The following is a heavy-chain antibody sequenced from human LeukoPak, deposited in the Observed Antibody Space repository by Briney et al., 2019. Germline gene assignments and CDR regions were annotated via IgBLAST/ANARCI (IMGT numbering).Heavy chain of an antibody. CDR3: ARVGYVAAFDI. D-gene: IGHD5-12*01. Sequence: GGSLRLSCAASGFTFSSYRMSWVRQAPGKGLEWVANIKQDGSEKYYVDSVKGRFTISRDNAKNSLYLQMNSLRAEDTAVYYCARVGYVAAFDIWGQGTMVTVSS. CDR2: IKQDGSEK. J-gene: IGHJ3*02. V-gene: IGHV3-7*01. CDR1: GFTFSSYR.